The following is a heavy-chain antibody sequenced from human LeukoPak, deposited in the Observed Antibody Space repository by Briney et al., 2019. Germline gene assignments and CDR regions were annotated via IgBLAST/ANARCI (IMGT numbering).Heavy chain of an antibody. D-gene: IGHD1-26*01. CDR1: GFTFSSYA. CDR3: AKKYSGGYYFDY. J-gene: IGHJ4*02. CDR2: ISGSGGST. Sequence: GGSLRLSYAASGFTFSSYAMSWVRQAPGKGLEWVSAISGSGGSTYYADSVKGRFTISRDISKNTLYLQMNSLRAEDTAVYFCAKKYSGGYYFDYWGQGSLVTVSS. V-gene: IGHV3-23*01.